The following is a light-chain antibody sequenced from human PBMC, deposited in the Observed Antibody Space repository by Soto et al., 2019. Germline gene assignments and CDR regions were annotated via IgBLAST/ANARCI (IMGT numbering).Light chain of an antibody. Sequence: QSALTQPASVSGSPGQSITISCTVTSSDVGGYNYVSWYQQHPGKAPKLMIYDVSNRPSGVSNRFSGSKSGNTASLTISGLQAQDEADYHCSSCTSSSTPYVFGTGTKLTVL. J-gene: IGLJ1*01. CDR2: DVS. CDR1: SSDVGGYNY. V-gene: IGLV2-14*01. CDR3: SSCTSSSTPYV.